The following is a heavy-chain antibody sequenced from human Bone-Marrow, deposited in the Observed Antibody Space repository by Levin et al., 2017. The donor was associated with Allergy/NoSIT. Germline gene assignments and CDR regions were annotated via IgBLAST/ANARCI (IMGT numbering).Heavy chain of an antibody. Sequence: GGSLRLSCATSGFTFSRFAMNWVRQAPGGGLEWVSAISGSGGVTYYADSVKGRFTISSDSSTTTVHLDMKNLRADDTAVYYCAKTTTRPAYYFDYWGQGTLVTVSS. D-gene: IGHD1-1*01. V-gene: IGHV3-23*01. CDR2: ISGSGGVT. J-gene: IGHJ4*02. CDR1: GFTFSRFA. CDR3: AKTTTRPAYYFDY.